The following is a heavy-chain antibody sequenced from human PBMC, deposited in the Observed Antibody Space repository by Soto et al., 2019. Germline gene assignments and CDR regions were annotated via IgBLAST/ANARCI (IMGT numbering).Heavy chain of an antibody. CDR2: INAGNGNT. CDR3: ARRSPGGYYHYFDY. CDR1: GYTFTSYS. V-gene: IGHV1-3*01. Sequence: ASVNVSCKPSGYTFTSYSIHWVRQAPGQRLEWMGWINAGNGNTKYSQKFQGRVTITRDTSASTAYMELSSLRSEDTTVYYCARRSPGGYYHYFDYWGQGTLVTVSS. J-gene: IGHJ4*02. D-gene: IGHD3-22*01.